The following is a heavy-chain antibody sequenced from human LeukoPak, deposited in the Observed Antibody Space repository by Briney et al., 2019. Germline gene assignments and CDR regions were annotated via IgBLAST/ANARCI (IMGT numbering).Heavy chain of an antibody. Sequence: PGGSLRLSCAASGFTFSSYAMSWVRQAPGKGLEWVSAISGSGGSTYYADSVKGRFTISRDNSKNTLYLQMNSLRAEDTAVYYCAKSVVPAAIVGSEWFDPWGQGTLVTVSS. J-gene: IGHJ5*02. CDR1: GFTFSSYA. CDR2: ISGSGGST. V-gene: IGHV3-23*01. D-gene: IGHD2-2*02. CDR3: AKSVVPAAIVGSEWFDP.